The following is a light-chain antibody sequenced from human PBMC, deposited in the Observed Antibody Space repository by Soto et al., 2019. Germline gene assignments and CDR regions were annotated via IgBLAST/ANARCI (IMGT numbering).Light chain of an antibody. CDR2: GAS. J-gene: IGKJ1*01. Sequence: EVVMTQSPATLSVSPGESATLSCRASQTISSDLAWYQQRPGQPPRLFIYGASTRATGIPARFSGSGSGTEFTLTISDLQSEDFAFYYCQQYNDWPKWTFGQGTKVDIK. CDR1: QTISSD. V-gene: IGKV3-15*01. CDR3: QQYNDWPKWT.